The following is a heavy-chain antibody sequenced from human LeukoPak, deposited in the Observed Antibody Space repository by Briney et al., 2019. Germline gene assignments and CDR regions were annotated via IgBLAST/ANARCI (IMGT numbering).Heavy chain of an antibody. D-gene: IGHD1-26*01. Sequence: PGASVKVSCKTSGYSFTSYNLHWVRQAPGQRLEWMGIIKPSGDNTNNAQKFQGRVTMTSDTSTSTVCMELSSLKSEDTAVYYCAAGGISRGYYYYYMDVWGKGTTVTVSS. V-gene: IGHV1-46*01. J-gene: IGHJ6*03. CDR2: IKPSGDNT. CDR1: GYSFTSYN. CDR3: AAGGISRGYYYYYMDV.